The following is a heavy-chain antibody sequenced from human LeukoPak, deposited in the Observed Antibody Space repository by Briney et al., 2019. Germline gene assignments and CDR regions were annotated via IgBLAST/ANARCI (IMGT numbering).Heavy chain of an antibody. V-gene: IGHV3-23*01. CDR2: ISGSGGTT. D-gene: IGHD1-14*01. CDR1: GFTFNNYA. J-gene: IGHJ6*02. Sequence: GGSLRLSCAASGFTFNNYAMNWVRQAPGKGLEWVSVISGSGGTTYYADSVKGRFTISRDSSKNTLYLQMNSLRAEDTAVCYCAKVSGGGLYYDGMDVWGQGTTVTVSS. CDR3: AKVSGGGLYYDGMDV.